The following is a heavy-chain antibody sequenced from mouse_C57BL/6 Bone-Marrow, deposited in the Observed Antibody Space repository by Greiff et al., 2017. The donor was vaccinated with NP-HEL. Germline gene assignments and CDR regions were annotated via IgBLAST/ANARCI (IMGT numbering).Heavy chain of an antibody. V-gene: IGHV1-4*01. CDR2: INPSSGYT. CDR1: GYTFTSYT. D-gene: IGHD2-5*01. J-gene: IGHJ4*01. Sequence: VQLQQSGAELARPGASVKMSCKASGYTFTSYTMHWVKQRPGQGLEWIGYINPSSGYTKYNQKFKDKATLTADKSSSTAYMQLSSLTSEDSAVYYCARSRSYSNYHAMDYWGQGTSVTVSS. CDR3: ARSRSYSNYHAMDY.